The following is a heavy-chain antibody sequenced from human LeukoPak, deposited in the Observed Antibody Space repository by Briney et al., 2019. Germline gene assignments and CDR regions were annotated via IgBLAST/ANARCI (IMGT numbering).Heavy chain of an antibody. Sequence: GGSLRLSCAASGFTFSRSSMNWVRQAPGKGLEWVASINSSSSNIYYADSVKGRFPISRDNAKNSLYRLMNSLRAEDTALYYFARGWDRRGHSYGYWDYWGQGTLVTVSS. V-gene: IGHV3-21*01. D-gene: IGHD5-18*01. CDR1: GFTFSRSS. CDR3: ARGWDRRGHSYGYWDY. J-gene: IGHJ4*02. CDR2: INSSSSNI.